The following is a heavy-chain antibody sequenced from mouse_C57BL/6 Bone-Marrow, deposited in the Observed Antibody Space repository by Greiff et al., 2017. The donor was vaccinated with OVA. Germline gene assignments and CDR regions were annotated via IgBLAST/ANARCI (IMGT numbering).Heavy chain of an antibody. CDR1: GYTFTSYG. D-gene: IGHD1-2*01. Sequence: VQLQASGAELARPGASVQLSCKASGYTFTSYGISWVKQRPGQGLEWIGELYPRSGNTYSHEKFKGKATLTADKSSSTAYMELRSLTSEDSAVYFCARRLRQFAYWGQGTLVTVSA. V-gene: IGHV1-81*01. J-gene: IGHJ3*01. CDR3: ARRLRQFAY. CDR2: LYPRSGNT.